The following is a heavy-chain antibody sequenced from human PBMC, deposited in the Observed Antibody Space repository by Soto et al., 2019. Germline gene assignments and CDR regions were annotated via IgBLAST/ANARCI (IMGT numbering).Heavy chain of an antibody. J-gene: IGHJ5*02. CDR3: ARLIVGASGDWFDL. V-gene: IGHV3-30-3*01. Sequence: QVQLVESGGGVVQPGRSLRLSCAASGFTFSSYAMHWVRQAPGKGLEWVAVISYDGSNKYYADSVKGRFTISRDNSKXXXXXXMNXLXXXDXXVXXXARLIVGASGDWFDLWGQGTLVTVSS. CDR2: ISYDGSNK. CDR1: GFTFSSYA. D-gene: IGHD1-26*01.